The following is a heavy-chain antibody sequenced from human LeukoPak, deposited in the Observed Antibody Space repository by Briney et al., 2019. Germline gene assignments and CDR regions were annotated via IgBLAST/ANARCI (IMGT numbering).Heavy chain of an antibody. D-gene: IGHD3-10*01. J-gene: IGHJ5*02. Sequence: PSETLSLTCAVYGGSFSGCYWSWIRQPPGKGLEWIGEINHSGSTNCNPSLKSRVTISVDTSKNQFSLKLSSVTAADTAVYFCARSGYVPLQKYYYSSGSSNWFDPWGQGTLVTVSS. CDR2: INHSGST. CDR3: ARSGYVPLQKYYYSSGSSNWFDP. CDR1: GGSFSGCY. V-gene: IGHV4-34*01.